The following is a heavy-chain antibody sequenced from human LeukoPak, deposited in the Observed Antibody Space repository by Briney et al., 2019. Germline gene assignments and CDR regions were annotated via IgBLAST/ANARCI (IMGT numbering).Heavy chain of an antibody. J-gene: IGHJ6*03. Sequence: GRSLRLSCVASGFTFRSYGMYWVRQSPGKGLEWVAFIWYNGGRKYYPDSVKGRFTISRDNTKNTLYLEINSLRPDDTGIYYCAKDPVAAAGTFYYLAVWGKGTTVSVS. CDR2: IWYNGGRK. CDR3: AKDPVAAAGTFYYLAV. V-gene: IGHV3-33*03. CDR1: GFTFRSYG. D-gene: IGHD6-13*01.